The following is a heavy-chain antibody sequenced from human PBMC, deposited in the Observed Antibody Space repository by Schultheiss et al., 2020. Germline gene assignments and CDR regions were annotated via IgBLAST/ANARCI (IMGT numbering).Heavy chain of an antibody. CDR3: ARGTVTTGGYYYYMDV. D-gene: IGHD4-17*01. CDR1: GGSISSGGYY. CDR2: MYSRGST. Sequence: SETLTLTCTVSGGSISSGGYYWSWIRQHPGKGLEWIGYMYSRGSTYYNPSLKSRVTISVDTSKNQFSLKLSSVTAADTAVYYCARGTVTTGGYYYYMDVWGKGTTVTVSS. V-gene: IGHV4-31*03. J-gene: IGHJ6*03.